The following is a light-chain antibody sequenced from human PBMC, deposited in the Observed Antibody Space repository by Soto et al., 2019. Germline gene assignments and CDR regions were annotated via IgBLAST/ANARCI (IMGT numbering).Light chain of an antibody. CDR1: QSVSNNY. V-gene: IGKV3-20*01. CDR2: GAS. J-gene: IGKJ1*01. CDR3: QQYAYAPWT. Sequence: EIVLTQSPGTLSLSPGERATLFCRASQSVSNNYLAWYQQKPGQAPRLLIYGASSRATGIPDRFSGSGSGTDFTLTISRLEPEDFAVYHCQQYAYAPWTFGQGTKVDIK.